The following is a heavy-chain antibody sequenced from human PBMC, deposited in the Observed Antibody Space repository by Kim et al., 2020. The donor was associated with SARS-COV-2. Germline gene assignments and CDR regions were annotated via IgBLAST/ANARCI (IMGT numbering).Heavy chain of an antibody. CDR2: IRSKAYGGTT. J-gene: IGHJ6*02. Sequence: GGSLRLSCTASGFTFGDYAMSWVRQAPGKGLEWVGFIRSKAYGGTTEYAASVKGRFTISRDDSKSIAYLQMNSLKTEDTAVYYCTRDERITATTWYYYGMDVWGQGTTVTVSS. V-gene: IGHV3-49*04. CDR1: GFTFGDYA. CDR3: TRDERITATTWYYYGMDV. D-gene: IGHD1-7*01.